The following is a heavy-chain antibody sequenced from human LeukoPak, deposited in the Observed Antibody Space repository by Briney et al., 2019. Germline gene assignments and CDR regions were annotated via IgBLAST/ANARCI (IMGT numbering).Heavy chain of an antibody. J-gene: IGHJ3*02. Sequence: ASVTVSCKASGGTFSSYAISWVRQAPGQGLEWMGGIIPIFGTANYAQKFQGRVTITADESTSTAYMELSSLRSEDTAVYYCARYRVGATNDDAFDIWGQGTMVTVSS. V-gene: IGHV1-69*01. CDR3: ARYRVGATNDDAFDI. CDR1: GGTFSSYA. D-gene: IGHD1-26*01. CDR2: IIPIFGTA.